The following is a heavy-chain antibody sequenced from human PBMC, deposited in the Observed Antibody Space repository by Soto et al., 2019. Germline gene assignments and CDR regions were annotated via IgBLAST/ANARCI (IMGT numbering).Heavy chain of an antibody. CDR2: INAANGDT. Sequence: ASVEVSCKASGYTFTSYGIHWVRQAPGQRLEWMGWINAANGDTKYSPKFQGRVTITRDTSASTAYMELSSLRSEDTAVYYCVRRHVSATGIDWFDPWGQGTLVTVS. V-gene: IGHV1-3*01. CDR1: GYTFTSYG. J-gene: IGHJ5*02. D-gene: IGHD6-13*01. CDR3: VRRHVSATGIDWFDP.